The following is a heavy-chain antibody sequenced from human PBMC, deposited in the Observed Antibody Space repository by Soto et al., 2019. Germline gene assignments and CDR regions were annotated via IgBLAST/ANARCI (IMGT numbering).Heavy chain of an antibody. V-gene: IGHV4-34*02. CDR3: GRLRWEQPWVFDY. CDR2: INHSGGT. Sequence: QVQLQQWGAGLLKPSETLSLTCAVYGGSFSGYYWGWIRQPPVKGLEWIGEINHSGGTNYNPSLKSRVTISVDTSKNQFSLKLSCVTAADTAVFYCGRLRWEQPWVFDYWGQGTLVTVSS. D-gene: IGHD1-26*01. CDR1: GGSFSGYY. J-gene: IGHJ4*02.